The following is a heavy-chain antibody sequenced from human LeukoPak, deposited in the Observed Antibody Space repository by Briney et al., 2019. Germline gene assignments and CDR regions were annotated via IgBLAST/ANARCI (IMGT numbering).Heavy chain of an antibody. D-gene: IGHD3-16*02. CDR3: ARTTSYDYVWGSYRPYGY. V-gene: IGHV1-18*01. CDR2: ISAYNGNT. CDR1: GYTFTIYG. J-gene: IGHJ4*02. Sequence: ASVKVFCKTSGYTFTIYGISRVRQAPGQGLEWMGWISAYNGNTNYAQKLQGRVTMTTDTSTSTAYMGLRSLRSDDTAVYYCARTTSYDYVWGSYRPYGYWGQGTLVTVSS.